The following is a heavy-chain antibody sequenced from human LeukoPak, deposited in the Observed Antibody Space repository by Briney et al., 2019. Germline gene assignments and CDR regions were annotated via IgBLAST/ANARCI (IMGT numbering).Heavy chain of an antibody. CDR2: IYTSGST. CDR1: GNSISSGDNY. J-gene: IGHJ3*02. CDR3: ARTRPNMIVVVISRGSAFDI. V-gene: IGHV4-61*02. Sequence: PSETLSLTCTVSGNSISSGDNYWSWIRQPAGKGLEWIGRIYTSGSTNYNPSLKSRVTISGDTSKNQFSLKLSSVTAADTAVYYCARTRPNMIVVVISRGSAFDIWGQGTMVTVSS. D-gene: IGHD3-22*01.